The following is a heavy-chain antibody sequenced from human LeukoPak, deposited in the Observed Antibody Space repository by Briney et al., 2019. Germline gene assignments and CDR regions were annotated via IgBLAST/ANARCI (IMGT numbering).Heavy chain of an antibody. D-gene: IGHD2-21*02. Sequence: GGSLRLSCASSGFTFSSYTINWVRQAPGKGLEWVSSISSSSSYIYYADSVKGRFTISRDNAKNSLYLQMNSLRADDTAVYYCARPAYCGGNCYYFPDYWGQGTLVTVSS. J-gene: IGHJ4*02. CDR1: GFTFSSYT. CDR3: ARPAYCGGNCYYFPDY. V-gene: IGHV3-21*01. CDR2: ISSSSSYI.